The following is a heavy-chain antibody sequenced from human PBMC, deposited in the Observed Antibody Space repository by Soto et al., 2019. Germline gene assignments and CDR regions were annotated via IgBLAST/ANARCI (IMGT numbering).Heavy chain of an antibody. V-gene: IGHV3-7*01. CDR3: ARGTWGPQS. CDR1: GFTFSSYS. D-gene: IGHD3-16*01. Sequence: GGSLRLSCAASGFTFSSYSMNWVRQAPGKGLEWVANMNQDGSEKYYVDSVKGRFDISRDNAKNLVYLQMNSLRAEDTAVYYCARGTWGPQSWGQGILVTVSS. J-gene: IGHJ5*02. CDR2: MNQDGSEK.